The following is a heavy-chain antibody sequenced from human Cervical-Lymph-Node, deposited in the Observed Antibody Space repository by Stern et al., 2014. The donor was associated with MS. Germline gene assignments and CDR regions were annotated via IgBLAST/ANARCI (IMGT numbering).Heavy chain of an antibody. Sequence: VQLVESGGGLVKPGGSLRLSCVVSGFTFSSYTMNWVRQAPGQGLEWVSSISSDSTYIYYADSLKGRFTISRDNAKNSLYLQMNSLRAEDTAVYYCARDPGSSSGYWGQGTLVTVSS. CDR3: ARDPGSSSGY. CDR2: ISSDSTYI. J-gene: IGHJ4*02. V-gene: IGHV3-21*01. D-gene: IGHD6-6*01. CDR1: GFTFSSYT.